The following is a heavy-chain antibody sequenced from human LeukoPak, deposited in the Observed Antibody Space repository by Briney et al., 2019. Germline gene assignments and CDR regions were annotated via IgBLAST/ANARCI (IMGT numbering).Heavy chain of an antibody. J-gene: IGHJ6*03. D-gene: IGHD1-26*01. V-gene: IGHV1-18*01. CDR2: IGAYNGNT. CDR1: GYTFTSYG. CDR3: ARSGSYYAAYYYMDV. Sequence: GASVKVSCKASGYTFTSYGISWVRQAPGQGLEWMGWIGAYNGNTNYAQKLQGRVTMTTDTSTSTAYMELRSLRSDDTAVYYCARSGSYYAAYYYMDVWGKGTTVTVSS.